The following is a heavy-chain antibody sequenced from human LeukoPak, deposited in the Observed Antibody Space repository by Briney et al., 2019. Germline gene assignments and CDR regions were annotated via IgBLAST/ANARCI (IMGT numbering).Heavy chain of an antibody. V-gene: IGHV3-23*01. CDR2: ISGSGGST. CDR1: GFTFSSYG. CDR3: AKLSGGGYSYGYTATFDY. J-gene: IGHJ4*02. D-gene: IGHD5-18*01. Sequence: GGSLRLSCAASGFTFSSYGMSWVRQTPGKGLDWVSSISGSGGSTYYADSVKGRYTISRDNSKNTLYLQMNSLRAEDTAVYYRAKLSGGGYSYGYTATFDYWGQGTLVTVSS.